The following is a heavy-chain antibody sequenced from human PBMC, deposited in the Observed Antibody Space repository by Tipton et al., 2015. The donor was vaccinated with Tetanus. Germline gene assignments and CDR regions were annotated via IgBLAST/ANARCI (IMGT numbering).Heavy chain of an antibody. J-gene: IGHJ4*02. CDR1: GGSIGSGKFY. CDR3: ARANDEFPKKGPFDS. D-gene: IGHD2-21*01. V-gene: IGHV4-39*07. Sequence: TLSLTCTVSGGSIGSGKFYWGWIRQPPGKGLEWIGSSYDGGTTQSSPSLKSRVTIYVDSSTNQFSLRLTSVTAADTAVYYCARANDEFPKKGPFDSWGQGSLVIVSS. CDR2: SYDGGTT.